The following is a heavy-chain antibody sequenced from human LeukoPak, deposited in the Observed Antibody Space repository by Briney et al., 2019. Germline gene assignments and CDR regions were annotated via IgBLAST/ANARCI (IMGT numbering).Heavy chain of an antibody. CDR3: ARATYDSSAVDAFDI. J-gene: IGHJ3*02. Sequence: GGSLRLSCAATGFNFGDYGMSWVRQAPGKGLEWVAYTNTAGNTIYYADSMKGRFTISRDNAKNSLYLQMNTLRAEDTAVYYCARATYDSSAVDAFDIWGQGTMVTVSP. D-gene: IGHD3-22*01. V-gene: IGHV3-11*01. CDR1: GFNFGDYG. CDR2: TNTAGNTI.